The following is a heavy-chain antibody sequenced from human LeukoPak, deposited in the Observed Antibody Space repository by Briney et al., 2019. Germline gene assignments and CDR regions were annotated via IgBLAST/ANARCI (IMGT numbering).Heavy chain of an antibody. Sequence: GGSLRLSCAASGFTFNNYAMNWVRQAPGKRPEWVAIIYDSDSTYYTDSVKGRFTISRDSSKNTVYLQMNSLRIEDTALYYCARSRAFDLWGQGTLVTVSS. CDR2: IYDSDST. V-gene: IGHV3-23*03. CDR1: GFTFNNYA. CDR3: ARSRAFDL. J-gene: IGHJ4*02.